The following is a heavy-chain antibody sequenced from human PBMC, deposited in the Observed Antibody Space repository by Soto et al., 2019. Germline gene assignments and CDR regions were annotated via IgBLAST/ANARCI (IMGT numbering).Heavy chain of an antibody. CDR2: ITSSGSYV. J-gene: IGHJ6*02. Sequence: GGSLRLSCVTSGFTFSRNTMNWVRQAPGKGLEWVASITSSGSYVYYADSVKGRFSASRDNSKNTLYLQMNSLRAEDTAVYYCARDFATLYYYYYGMDVWGQGTTVTVSS. CDR3: ARDFATLYYYYYGMDV. CDR1: GFTFSRNT. V-gene: IGHV3-21*01. D-gene: IGHD3-16*01.